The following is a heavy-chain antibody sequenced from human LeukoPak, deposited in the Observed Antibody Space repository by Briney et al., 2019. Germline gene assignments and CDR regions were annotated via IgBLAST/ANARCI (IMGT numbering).Heavy chain of an antibody. V-gene: IGHV1-46*01. J-gene: IGHJ5*02. D-gene: IGHD6-13*01. CDR1: GYSFTSHY. CDR3: AREIGKAAAGTNWFDP. CDR2: INPSGSST. Sequence: ASVKVSCKASGYSFTSHYMHRVRQAPGQGLEWLGLINPSGSSTLYAQKFQGRVTMTRDMSTTTDYMELSSPRSEDTAVYYRAREIGKAAAGTNWFDPWGQGTLVTVSS.